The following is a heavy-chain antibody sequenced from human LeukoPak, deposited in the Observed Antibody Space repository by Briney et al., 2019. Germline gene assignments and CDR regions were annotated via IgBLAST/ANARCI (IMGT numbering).Heavy chain of an antibody. CDR3: ASGYFDWTYYYYTDV. CDR2: IYYSGST. D-gene: IGHD3-9*01. V-gene: IGHV4-59*01. Sequence: SETLSLTCTVSGGSISSYYWSWIRQPPGKGLEWIGYIYYSGSTNYNPSLKSRVTISVDTSKNQFSLKLSSVTAADTAVYYCASGYFDWTYYYYTDVWGKGTTVTVSS. CDR1: GGSISSYY. J-gene: IGHJ6*03.